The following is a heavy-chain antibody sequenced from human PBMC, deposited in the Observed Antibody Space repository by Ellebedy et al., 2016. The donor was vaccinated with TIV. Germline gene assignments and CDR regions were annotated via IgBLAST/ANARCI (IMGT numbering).Heavy chain of an antibody. J-gene: IGHJ3*02. D-gene: IGHD2/OR15-2a*01. V-gene: IGHV4-39*01. Sequence: GSLRLSCSVSGASIITSGYYWTWIRQPPGKGLEWIGTIYYSGSTYYNPSLKSRVTISRNPSKNQFSLWQTSVTGADTAIYYCARAIGDTFEAFHIWGQGTLVTVSS. CDR2: IYYSGST. CDR1: GASIITSGYY. CDR3: ARAIGDTFEAFHI.